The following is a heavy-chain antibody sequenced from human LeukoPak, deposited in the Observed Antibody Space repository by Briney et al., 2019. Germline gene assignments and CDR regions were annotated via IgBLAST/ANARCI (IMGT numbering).Heavy chain of an antibody. CDR3: ASGSYYFDY. D-gene: IGHD1-26*01. Sequence: PSETLSLTCTVSGGSIRSYYWSWIRQPPGKELDWIGYIYYTGSTKYNPSLKSRATISVDTSKNQFSLKLSSVTAADTAVYYCASGSYYFDYWGQGTLVTASS. J-gene: IGHJ4*02. CDR1: GGSIRSYY. V-gene: IGHV4-59*08. CDR2: IYYTGST.